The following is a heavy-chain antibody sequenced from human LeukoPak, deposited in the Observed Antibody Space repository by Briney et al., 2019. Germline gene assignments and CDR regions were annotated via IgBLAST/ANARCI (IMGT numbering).Heavy chain of an antibody. D-gene: IGHD5-12*01. CDR1: GFSFSSYS. CDR2: ISSSKSYI. Sequence: GGSLRLSCAASGFSFSSYSMNWVRQAPGKGLEWVSSISSSKSYIFYADSVKGRFTISRDNAKNSLYLEMTSLRAEDTAVYYCAKGHSAYGTGYDCWGQGTLVTVSS. J-gene: IGHJ4*02. CDR3: AKGHSAYGTGYDC. V-gene: IGHV3-21*01.